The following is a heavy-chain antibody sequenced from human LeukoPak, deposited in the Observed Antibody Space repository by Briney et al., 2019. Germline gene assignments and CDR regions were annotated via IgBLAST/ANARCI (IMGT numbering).Heavy chain of an antibody. Sequence: PSETLSLTCSVSGASISSSSYYWGWIRQPPGKGLEWIGSFSYSGSTYYNSSLKSRVTISVDTSNNQFSLRLNSVTAADTAVYYCARIGLGSSEDYWGQGTLVTVSP. J-gene: IGHJ4*02. V-gene: IGHV4-39*07. D-gene: IGHD2-2*01. CDR1: GASISSSSYY. CDR3: ARIGLGSSEDY. CDR2: FSYSGST.